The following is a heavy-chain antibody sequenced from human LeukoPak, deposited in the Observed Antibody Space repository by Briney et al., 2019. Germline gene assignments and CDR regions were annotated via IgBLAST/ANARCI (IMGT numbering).Heavy chain of an antibody. V-gene: IGHV4-34*01. Sequence: SETLSLTCAVYGGSFSGYYWSWIRQPPGKGLEWIGEINHSGSTSYNPSLKSRVTISVDTSKNQFSLKLSSVTAADTAVYYCARGSLWYYDFWSGYYFDYWGQGTLVTVSS. J-gene: IGHJ4*02. CDR1: GGSFSGYY. D-gene: IGHD3-3*01. CDR2: INHSGST. CDR3: ARGSLWYYDFWSGYYFDY.